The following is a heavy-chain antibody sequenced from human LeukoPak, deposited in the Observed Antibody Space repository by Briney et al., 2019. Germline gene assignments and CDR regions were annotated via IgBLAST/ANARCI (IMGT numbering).Heavy chain of an antibody. CDR1: GFTFTSSA. CDR3: AATTHSPDVVGVAAAFDY. D-gene: IGHD2-15*01. CDR2: IVVGSGNT. J-gene: IGHJ4*02. Sequence: GASVKVSCKASGFTFTSSAMQWVRQARGQRLEWIGWIVVGSGNTNYAQKSQERVTITRDMSTSTAYMELSSLRSEDTAVYYCAATTHSPDVVGVAAAFDYWGQGTLVT. V-gene: IGHV1-58*02.